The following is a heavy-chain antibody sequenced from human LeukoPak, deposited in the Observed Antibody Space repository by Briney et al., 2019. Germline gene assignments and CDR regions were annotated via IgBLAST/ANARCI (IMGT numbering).Heavy chain of an antibody. V-gene: IGHV4-59*12. D-gene: IGHD5-24*01. CDR3: ARGEMATSGPIDY. CDR2: IYYNGNT. Sequence: PSETLSLTCTVSGGSINNNYWSWFRQSPGKGLEWIGYIYYNGNTNYNTSLESRVTISVDTSKNQFSLKLSSVTAADTAVYYCARGEMATSGPIDYWGQGTLVTVSS. CDR1: GGSINNNY. J-gene: IGHJ4*02.